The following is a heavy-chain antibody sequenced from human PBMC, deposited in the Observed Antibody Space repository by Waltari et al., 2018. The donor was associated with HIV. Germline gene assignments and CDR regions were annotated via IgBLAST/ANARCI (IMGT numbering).Heavy chain of an antibody. CDR2: IYYNGNT. V-gene: IGHV4-59*01. Sequence: QVQLQESGPGLVKPSETLSLTCTVSGGSISDYYWSWIRQPPGKGLELIGFIYYNGNTNYNPSLKSRVTLSMGTSRNHFSLQLTSVTAADTAVYYCARTYSGSYPRGYAFNIWGQGTMVTVSS. J-gene: IGHJ3*02. CDR1: GGSISDYY. CDR3: ARTYSGSYPRGYAFNI. D-gene: IGHD1-26*01.